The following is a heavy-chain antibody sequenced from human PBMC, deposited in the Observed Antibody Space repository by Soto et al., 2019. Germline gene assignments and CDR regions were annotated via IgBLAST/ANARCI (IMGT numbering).Heavy chain of an antibody. Sequence: QVQLVQSGAEVKKPGASVKVSCKASGYTFTSSGISWVRQAPGQGLEWMGWISTDNGNTNYAQHLQGRVSMTTDTSKSTAYMNLRSLRSDGTAVYYCARDQGITTFGVYSMYYYGMDVWGQGTTVTVSS. CDR2: ISTDNGNT. V-gene: IGHV1-18*01. CDR1: GYTFTSSG. CDR3: ARDQGITTFGVYSMYYYGMDV. J-gene: IGHJ6*02. D-gene: IGHD3-3*01.